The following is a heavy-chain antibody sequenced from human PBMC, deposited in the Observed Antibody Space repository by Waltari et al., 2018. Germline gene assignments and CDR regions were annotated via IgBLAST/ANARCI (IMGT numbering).Heavy chain of an antibody. CDR3: ARGTRASRASYWLDP. CDR2: LNPDSGKT. J-gene: IGHJ5*02. Sequence: QVLLVQSGPEVKKPGASVKVSCKASGYTFPNYDITWVRQATGQGLEWRGEDTGNGVEWMGWLNPDSGKTGFAQNFQGRVTITRDTSIATVYMELSDLGSEDTAVYYCARGTRASRASYWLDPWGQGTLVTVSS. CDR1: GYTFPNYD. D-gene: IGHD2-21*01. V-gene: IGHV1-8*01.